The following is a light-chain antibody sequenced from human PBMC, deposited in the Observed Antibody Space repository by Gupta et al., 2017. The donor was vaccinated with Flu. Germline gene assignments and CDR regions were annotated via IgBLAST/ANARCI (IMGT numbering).Light chain of an antibody. CDR3: QQDESTPPNT. V-gene: IGKV4-1*01. CDR2: WAS. Sequence: DIVMTQSPDSLAVSLGERATINCKSSQSGLYSSNNKNYLAWYQQKPGQPPKLLIYWASTRESGVPDRFSGSGYGTDFTLTISSRQAEDVAVYYCQQDESTPPNTFGQGTKLEIK. CDR1: QSGLYSSNNKNY. J-gene: IGKJ2*01.